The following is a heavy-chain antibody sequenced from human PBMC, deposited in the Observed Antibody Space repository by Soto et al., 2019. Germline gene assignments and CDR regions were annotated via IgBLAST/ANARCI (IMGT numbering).Heavy chain of an antibody. CDR2: TWYDGTNK. J-gene: IGHJ6*02. Sequence: PGWSLRLSCAASGFTFSNYGMHWVRQAPGKGLEWVAATWYDGTNKYYVDSVKGRFTISRDNSKNTLYLQMDSLRAEDTGVYYCARDRVGVAVGGDFAMDVWGQGTTVTGSS. V-gene: IGHV3-33*01. D-gene: IGHD6-13*01. CDR1: GFTFSNYG. CDR3: ARDRVGVAVGGDFAMDV.